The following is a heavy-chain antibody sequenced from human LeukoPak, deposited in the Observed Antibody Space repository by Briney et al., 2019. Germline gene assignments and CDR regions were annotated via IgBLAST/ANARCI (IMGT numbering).Heavy chain of an antibody. D-gene: IGHD6-19*01. J-gene: IGHJ4*02. CDR1: GGSISSYY. CDR3: ARVKDSSGWYFLGY. V-gene: IGHV4-59*01. Sequence: SETLSLTCTVSGGSISSYYWSWIRQPPGKGLEWIGYIYYSGSTNYNPSLKSRVTISVDTSKNQFSLKLSSVTAADTAVYYCARVKDSSGWYFLGYWGQGTLVTVSS. CDR2: IYYSGST.